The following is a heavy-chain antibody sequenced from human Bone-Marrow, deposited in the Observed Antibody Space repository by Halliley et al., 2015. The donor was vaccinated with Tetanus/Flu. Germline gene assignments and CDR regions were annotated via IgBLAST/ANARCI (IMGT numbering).Heavy chain of an antibody. CDR3: GREGRGQLVREALDS. Sequence: SLRLSCAASGFTFRTYWMSWVRQAPGKGPEWEAGIKWDGSAKYYVDSVKGRFTISRDNANNPVFLQMYGLRVDDRAIYYCGREGRGQLVREALDSWGQGTKFTVSS. CDR2: IKWDGSAK. CDR1: GFTFRTYW. D-gene: IGHD6-13*01. J-gene: IGHJ3*02. V-gene: IGHV3-7*01.